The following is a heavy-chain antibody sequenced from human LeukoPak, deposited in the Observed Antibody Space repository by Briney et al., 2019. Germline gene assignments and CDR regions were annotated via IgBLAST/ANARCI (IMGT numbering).Heavy chain of an antibody. CDR3: ARDRSSGWYDAFDI. V-gene: IGHV3-53*01. CDR1: GFTFSRYA. D-gene: IGHD6-19*01. J-gene: IGHJ3*02. CDR2: IYSGGST. Sequence: GGSLRLSCAASGFTFSRYAMSWVRQAPGKGLEWVSVIYSGGSTYYADSVKGRFTISRDNSKNTLYLQMNSLRAEDTAVYYCARDRSSGWYDAFDIWGQGTMVTVSS.